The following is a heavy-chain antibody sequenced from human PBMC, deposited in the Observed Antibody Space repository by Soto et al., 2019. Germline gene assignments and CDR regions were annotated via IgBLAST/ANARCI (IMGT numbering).Heavy chain of an antibody. J-gene: IGHJ4*02. D-gene: IGHD6-6*01. Sequence: SETLSLTCTVSGGSVSSGSFYWSWIRQPPGKGLEWIGFIYDNRTFNYNASLKSRVTISVDTSKHQFSLNLTSLTAADTAVYYCARAPKVSGSAQTRPDFWGQGSLVTVSS. CDR3: ARAPKVSGSAQTRPDF. V-gene: IGHV4-61*01. CDR2: IYDNRTF. CDR1: GGSVSSGSFY.